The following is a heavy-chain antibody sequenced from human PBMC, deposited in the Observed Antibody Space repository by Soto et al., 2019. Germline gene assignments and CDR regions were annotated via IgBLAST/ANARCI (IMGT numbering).Heavy chain of an antibody. CDR2: IRGFSPYT. J-gene: IGHJ6*02. CDR1: GFTFRTYT. Sequence: GGSLRLSCVASGFTFRTYTMNWVRQAPGMGLEWVSGIRGFSPYTFYAESVKGRFAISRDNAKNSLYLQMNSLGVEDTAVYYCARDRGYDAHDYYYNAMDVWGQGTTVTVSS. CDR3: ARDRGYDAHDYYYNAMDV. D-gene: IGHD2-15*01. V-gene: IGHV3-21*01.